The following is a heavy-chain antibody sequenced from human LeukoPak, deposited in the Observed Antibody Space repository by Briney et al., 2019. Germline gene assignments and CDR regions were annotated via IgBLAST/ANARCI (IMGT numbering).Heavy chain of an antibody. Sequence: SETLSLTCTVSGGSISSSSYYWGWIRPPQGKGLEWIGSIYYSGSTYYNPSLKSRVTISVDTSKNQFSLKLSSVTAADTAVYYCARDSTMVRGVIINADYWGQGTRVTVSS. J-gene: IGHJ4*02. D-gene: IGHD3-10*01. CDR3: ARDSTMVRGVIINADY. CDR1: GGSISSSSYY. CDR2: IYYSGST. V-gene: IGHV4-39*07.